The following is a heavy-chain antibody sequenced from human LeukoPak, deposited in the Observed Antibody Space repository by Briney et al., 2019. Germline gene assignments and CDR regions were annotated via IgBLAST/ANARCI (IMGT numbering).Heavy chain of an antibody. Sequence: SETLSPTCTVSGGSISSGSYYWSWIRQPAEKGLEWIGRIYTSGDTHYNPSLRSRVTISIDTSKNQFSLKLNSVTAADTAVYYCALYSGTYEYYYFDYWGQGTLVTVSS. J-gene: IGHJ4*02. CDR3: ALYSGTYEYYYFDY. CDR2: IYTSGDT. V-gene: IGHV4-61*02. D-gene: IGHD1-26*01. CDR1: GGSISSGSYY.